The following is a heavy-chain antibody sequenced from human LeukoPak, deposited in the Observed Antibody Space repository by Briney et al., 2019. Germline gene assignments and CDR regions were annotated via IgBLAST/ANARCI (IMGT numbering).Heavy chain of an antibody. V-gene: IGHV3-23*01. D-gene: IGHD6-19*01. J-gene: IGHJ2*01. Sequence: GGSLRLSCAASGFTFSSYGMSWVRQAPGKGLEWVSAISGSGGSTYYADSVKGRFTISRDNSKNTLYLQMNSLRAEDTAVYYCARAESGWYGYFDLWGRGTLVTVSS. CDR3: ARAESGWYGYFDL. CDR2: ISGSGGST. CDR1: GFTFSSYG.